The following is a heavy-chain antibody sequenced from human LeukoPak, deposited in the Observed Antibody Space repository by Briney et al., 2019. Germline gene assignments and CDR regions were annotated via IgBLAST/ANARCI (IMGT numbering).Heavy chain of an antibody. V-gene: IGHV3-66*04. D-gene: IGHD1-14*01. J-gene: IGHJ4*02. CDR1: EFSVGSDY. Sequence: PGGSLRLSCAASEFSVGSDYMTWVRQAPGKGLEWVSLIYSGGSTYYADSVKGRFTISRDNSKNTLYLQMNSLRAEDTAVYYCARLGLNLGNPDHWGQGTLVTVSS. CDR2: IYSGGST. CDR3: ARLGLNLGNPDH.